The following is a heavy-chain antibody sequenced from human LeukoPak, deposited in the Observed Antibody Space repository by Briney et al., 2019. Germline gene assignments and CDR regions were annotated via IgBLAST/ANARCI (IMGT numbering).Heavy chain of an antibody. D-gene: IGHD3-10*01. CDR1: GGSFSGYY. CDR2: INHNGST. J-gene: IGHJ4*02. V-gene: IGHV4-34*01. Sequence: SETLSLTCAVYGGSFSGYYWSWIRQPPGKGLEWIGEINHNGSTNYNPSLKSRVTISVDTSKNQFSLKLSSVTAADTAVYYCARRSYGSGSYSHWGQGTLVTVSS. CDR3: ARRSYGSGSYSH.